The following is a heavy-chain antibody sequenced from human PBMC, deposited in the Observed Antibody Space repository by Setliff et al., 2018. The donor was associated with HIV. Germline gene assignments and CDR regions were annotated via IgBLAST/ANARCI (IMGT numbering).Heavy chain of an antibody. V-gene: IGHV3-48*03. CDR1: GFMFNIYE. CDR2: ISSGSVNI. D-gene: IGHD3-10*01. Sequence: PGGSLRLSCAASGFMFNIYEMNWVRQAPGKGLEWVSYISSGSVNIFYADSVKGRFTISRDNAKSSLYLQMNSLRAEDTAIYYCARKLRPGHGVDVWGQGTTVTVSS. J-gene: IGHJ6*02. CDR3: ARKLRPGHGVDV.